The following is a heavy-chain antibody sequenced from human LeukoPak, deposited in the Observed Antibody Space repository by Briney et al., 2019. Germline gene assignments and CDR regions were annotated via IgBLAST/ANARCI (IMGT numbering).Heavy chain of an antibody. D-gene: IGHD1-26*01. J-gene: IGHJ4*02. CDR1: GFTFSSYG. CDR3: AREPGVGATHFDY. CDR2: IWYDGSNK. Sequence: GGSLRLSCAASGFTFSSYGMHWVRQAPGKGLEWVAVIWYDGSNKYYADSVKGRFTISRDNSKNTLYLQMSSLRAEDTAVYYCAREPGVGATHFDYWGQGTLVTVSS. V-gene: IGHV3-33*01.